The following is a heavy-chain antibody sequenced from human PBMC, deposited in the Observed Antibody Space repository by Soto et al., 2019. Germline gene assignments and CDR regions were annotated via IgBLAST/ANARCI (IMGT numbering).Heavy chain of an antibody. CDR3: AGDLSQ. CDR2: INSASTTT. V-gene: IGHV3-48*02. J-gene: IGHJ4*02. Sequence: DVQLVESGGGLVQPGGSLRLSCAASGFPFSSYAMHWVRQAPGKGLEWISYINSASTTTFHAVSVKGRFTVSRDNAKNSLYLQGGSLGHGDTGVYYCAGDLSQWGQGMLVTVSS. CDR1: GFPFSSYA.